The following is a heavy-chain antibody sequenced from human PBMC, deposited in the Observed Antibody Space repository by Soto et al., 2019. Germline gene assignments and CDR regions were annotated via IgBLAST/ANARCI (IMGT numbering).Heavy chain of an antibody. CDR1: GFTFSSYA. V-gene: IGHV3-23*01. D-gene: IGHD3-16*02. Sequence: GGSLRLSCAASGFTFSSYAMSWVRQAPGKGLEWVSAISGSGGSTYYADSVKGRFTISRDNSKNTLYLQMNSLRAEDTAVSYCANLYIWGSYRQNPSIDYWGQGTLVTVSS. J-gene: IGHJ4*02. CDR3: ANLYIWGSYRQNPSIDY. CDR2: ISGSGGST.